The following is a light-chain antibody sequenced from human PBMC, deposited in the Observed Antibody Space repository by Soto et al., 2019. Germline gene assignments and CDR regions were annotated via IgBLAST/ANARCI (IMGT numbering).Light chain of an antibody. CDR1: QSVSSSY. CDR3: QQYDSSPRT. J-gene: IGKJ5*01. Sequence: EMAMAQSLATVSGWPGERPSVSAVSSQSVSSSYLAWYQQKPGQAPRLLIYGASSRAADIPDRFSGSGSGTDFTLTINRLEPEDSAVYSCQQYDSSPRTFGQGTRLE. V-gene: IGKV3-20*01. CDR2: GAS.